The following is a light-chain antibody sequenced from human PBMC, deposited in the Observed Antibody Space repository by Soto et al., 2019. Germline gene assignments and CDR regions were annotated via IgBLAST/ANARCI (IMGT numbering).Light chain of an antibody. CDR3: LQYNTYPSL. J-gene: IGKJ1*01. CDR2: AAS. CDR1: QGIRND. V-gene: IGKV1-17*01. Sequence: DIQMTQSPSSLSPSVGYRVTITCRASQGIRNDLDWFQQKPAKAPERLIYAASSLQSGVPSRFRGSGSGTEFSLSIISRQADDFSTNYCLQYNTYPSLFGQGTKVEIK.